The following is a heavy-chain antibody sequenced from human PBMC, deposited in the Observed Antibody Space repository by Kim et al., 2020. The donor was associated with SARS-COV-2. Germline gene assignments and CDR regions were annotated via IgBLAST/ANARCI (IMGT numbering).Heavy chain of an antibody. J-gene: IGHJ4*02. CDR3: ARADRGSFDG. V-gene: IGHV3-23*01. CDR1: GFSLSNYA. D-gene: IGHD3-10*01. CDR2: FTTGVGTT. Sequence: GGSLRLSCTVSGFSLSNYALSWVRQVPGKGLEWVSTFTTGVGTTTYADSVKGRFTTSRDKPRGILYLEMNSLRAEDTAIYYCARADRGSFDGWGQGTLVTVSS.